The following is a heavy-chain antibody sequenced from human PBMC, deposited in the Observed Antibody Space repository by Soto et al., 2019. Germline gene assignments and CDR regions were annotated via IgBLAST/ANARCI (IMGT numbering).Heavy chain of an antibody. D-gene: IGHD2-15*01. CDR1: GFSFSIYA. V-gene: IGHV3-23*01. Sequence: EVQLLESGGGLVQPGGSLRLSCAASGFSFSIYAMSWVRQSPAKGLEWVSAISGSDDGTYHADSVRGRFTISSDNSKSTLYLQMTSLRVEDTAVYYCVKAPLGHCSGRKCYSLASWGQGTLVTVSS. CDR2: ISGSDDGT. J-gene: IGHJ5*02. CDR3: VKAPLGHCSGRKCYSLAS.